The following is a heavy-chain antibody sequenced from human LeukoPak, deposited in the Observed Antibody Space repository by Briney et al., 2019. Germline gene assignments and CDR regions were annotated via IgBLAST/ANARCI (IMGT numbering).Heavy chain of an antibody. J-gene: IGHJ4*02. V-gene: IGHV3-7*01. CDR2: IKQDGSHK. Sequence: GGSLRLSCAASGFTFSTYWMYWVRQAPGKGLEWVANIKQDGSHKYYVDSVRGRFTISRDNAKNSLYLQMNSLRVEDTAVYYCVREEGYWGQGTLVTVSS. CDR1: GFTFSTYW. CDR3: VREEGY.